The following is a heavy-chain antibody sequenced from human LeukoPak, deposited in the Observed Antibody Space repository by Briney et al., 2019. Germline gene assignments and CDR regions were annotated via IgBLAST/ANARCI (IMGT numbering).Heavy chain of an antibody. CDR2: IIPIFGTA. D-gene: IGHD6-19*01. CDR3: ARDYSSGWYGYFQH. CDR1: GGTLSSYA. V-gene: IGHV1-69*05. Sequence: GASVKVSCKASGGTLSSYAISWVRQAPGQGLEWMGGIIPIFGTANYAQKFQGRVTITTDESTSTAYMELSSLRSEDTAVYYCARDYSSGWYGYFQHWGQGTLVTVSS. J-gene: IGHJ1*01.